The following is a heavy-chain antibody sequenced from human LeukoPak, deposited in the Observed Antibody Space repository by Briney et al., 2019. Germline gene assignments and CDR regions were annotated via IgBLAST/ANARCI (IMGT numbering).Heavy chain of an antibody. CDR1: GGSISSYY. Sequence: PSQTLSLTCTVSGGSISSYYWSWIRQPPGKGLEWIGYIYFSGSTNYNPSLKSRVTISVDTSKNQFSLKLSSVTAADTAVYYCARTPVVAATYYFDYWGQGRLLTLSS. D-gene: IGHD2-15*01. CDR3: ARTPVVAATYYFDY. CDR2: IYFSGST. J-gene: IGHJ4*02. V-gene: IGHV4-59*08.